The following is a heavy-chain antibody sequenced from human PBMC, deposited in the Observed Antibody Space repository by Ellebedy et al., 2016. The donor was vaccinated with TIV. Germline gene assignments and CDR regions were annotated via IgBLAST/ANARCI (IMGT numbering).Heavy chain of an antibody. D-gene: IGHD3-9*01. CDR1: GTFISSYY. J-gene: IGHJ4*02. Sequence: MPSETLSLTCTVSGTFISSYYWNWIRQPPGKGLEWIGYIYHSGSTNYNPSLKSPVTISIDTSKNQFSLKLTPVPAADTAVYYCARGSPVLRNFDWLSHFDYWGRGTLVTVSS. CDR3: ARGSPVLRNFDWLSHFDY. CDR2: IYHSGST. V-gene: IGHV4-59*01.